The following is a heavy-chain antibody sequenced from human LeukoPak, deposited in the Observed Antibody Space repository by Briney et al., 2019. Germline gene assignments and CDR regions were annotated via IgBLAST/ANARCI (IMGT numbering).Heavy chain of an antibody. V-gene: IGHV4-30-4*01. J-gene: IGHJ5*02. CDR3: ARGEVVPAARSTFWFDP. Sequence: SETLSLTCTVSGGSISSGDCYWSWIRQPPGKGLEWIGYIYYSGSTYYNPSLKSRVTISVDTSKNQFSLKLSSVTAADTAVYYCARGEVVPAARSTFWFDPWGQGTLVTVSS. CDR2: IYYSGST. D-gene: IGHD2-2*01. CDR1: GGSISSGDCY.